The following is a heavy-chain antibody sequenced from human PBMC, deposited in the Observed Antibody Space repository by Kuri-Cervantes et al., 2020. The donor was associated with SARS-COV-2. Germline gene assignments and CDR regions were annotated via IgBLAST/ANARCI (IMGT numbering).Heavy chain of an antibody. CDR1: GFDFSRSA. CDR3: AKDPTGSVWSGYYNY. V-gene: IGHV3-30-3*01. Sequence: GESLKISCAASGFDFSRSAMHWVRQAPGKGLEWVAVISYDGNNKNCTASGKGRFTISRDNSRNTLYLQMRSLRTEDTAVYYCAKDPTGSVWSGYYNYWGQGTLVTVSS. J-gene: IGHJ4*02. CDR2: ISYDGNNK. D-gene: IGHD3-3*01.